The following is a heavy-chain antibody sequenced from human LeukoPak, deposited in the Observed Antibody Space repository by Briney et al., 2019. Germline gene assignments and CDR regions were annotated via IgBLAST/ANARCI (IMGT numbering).Heavy chain of an antibody. CDR3: ARDSALAQAVMFDY. V-gene: IGHV4-59*01. J-gene: IGHJ4*02. Sequence: SDTLSLTCTVSGGSMRSYYGSWIRQPPGKGLEGLGYIYYSGSTNYNPSLKSRVIISVDTSKNQFSLKLSSVTAADTAVYYCARDSALAQAVMFDYWGQGTLVTVSS. CDR2: IYYSGST. D-gene: IGHD6-19*01. CDR1: GGSMRSYY.